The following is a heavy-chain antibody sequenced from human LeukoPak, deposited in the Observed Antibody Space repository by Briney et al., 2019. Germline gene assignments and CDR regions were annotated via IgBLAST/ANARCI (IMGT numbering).Heavy chain of an antibody. V-gene: IGHV4-4*02. D-gene: IGHD6-13*01. CDR3: ARAIAAAGTYYYYGMDV. CDR1: GGSISSSNW. Sequence: SGTLSLTCAVSGGSISSSNWWSRVRQPPGKGLEWIGEIYHSGSTNYNPSLKSRVTISVDKSKNQSSLKLSSVTAADTAVYYCARAIAAAGTYYYYGMDVWGKGTTVTVSS. J-gene: IGHJ6*04. CDR2: IYHSGST.